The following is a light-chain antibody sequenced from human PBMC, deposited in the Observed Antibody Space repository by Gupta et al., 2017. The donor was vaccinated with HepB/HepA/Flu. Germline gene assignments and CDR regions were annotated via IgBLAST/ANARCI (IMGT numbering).Light chain of an antibody. V-gene: IGKV1-6*01. CDR2: ATS. CDR3: LQDYDYPWT. J-gene: IGKJ1*01. Sequence: AIQMTQSPSSLSASVGDRVTIPCRASQGIRNDLGWYQQKPGKAPKLLIYATSTLQSGVPSRFNGSGSGTDFTLTISSLQPEDFATYYCLQDYDYPWTFGQGTKVEIK. CDR1: QGIRND.